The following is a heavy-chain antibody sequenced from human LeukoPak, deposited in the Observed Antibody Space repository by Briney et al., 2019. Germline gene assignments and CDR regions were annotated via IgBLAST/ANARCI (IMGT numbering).Heavy chain of an antibody. D-gene: IGHD4-17*01. CDR1: GGSISSSSYY. CDR2: IYYSGST. J-gene: IGHJ4*02. Sequence: SGTLSLTCTVSGGSISSSSYYWGWIRQPPGKGLEWIGSIYYSGSTYYNPSLKSRVTISVDTSKNQFSLKLSSVTAADTAVYYCAIYSKTTPFDYWGQGTLVTVSS. V-gene: IGHV4-39*07. CDR3: AIYSKTTPFDY.